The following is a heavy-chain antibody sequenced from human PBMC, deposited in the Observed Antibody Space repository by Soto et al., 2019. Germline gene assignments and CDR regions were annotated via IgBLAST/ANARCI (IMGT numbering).Heavy chain of an antibody. V-gene: IGHV4-31*03. CDR1: GGSISSGGYY. D-gene: IGHD2-2*01. CDR2: IYYSGST. J-gene: IGHJ5*02. Sequence: ASETLSLTCTVSGGSISSGGYYWSWIRQHPGKGLEWIGYIYYSGSTYHNPSLKSRVTISVDTSKNQFSLKLSSVTAADTAVYYCARATYQLLSGNWFDPWGQGTLVTVSS. CDR3: ARATYQLLSGNWFDP.